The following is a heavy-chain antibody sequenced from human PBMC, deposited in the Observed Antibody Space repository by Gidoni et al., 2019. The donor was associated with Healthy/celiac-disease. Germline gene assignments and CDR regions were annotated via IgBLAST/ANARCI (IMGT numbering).Heavy chain of an antibody. CDR3: ARDYCSGGSCYSVTDY. V-gene: IGHV3-30-3*01. CDR1: GVTLRRYA. CDR2: ISYDGSNK. Sequence: QVQLVESGGGVVQPGRSLRLPCAASGVTLRRYAMHWVRQALGKGLGWLAVISYDGSNKYYADSVKGRFTISRDNSKNTLYLQMNSLRAEDTAVYYCARDYCSGGSCYSVTDYWGQGTLVTVSS. D-gene: IGHD2-15*01. J-gene: IGHJ4*02.